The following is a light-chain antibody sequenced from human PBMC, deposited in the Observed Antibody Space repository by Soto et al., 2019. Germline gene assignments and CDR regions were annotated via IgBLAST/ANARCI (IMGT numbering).Light chain of an antibody. CDR1: QSVLYSSNNKNY. CDR3: QQYYSTPYT. J-gene: IGKJ2*01. Sequence: DIVMTQSPDSLAVSLGERATINCKSSQSVLYSSNNKNYLAWYQHKPGQAPKLLIYWASSRESGVPDRFGGSGSETDFTLTISSLQAEDVAVYYCQQYYSTPYTFDQGTKLEIK. V-gene: IGKV4-1*01. CDR2: WAS.